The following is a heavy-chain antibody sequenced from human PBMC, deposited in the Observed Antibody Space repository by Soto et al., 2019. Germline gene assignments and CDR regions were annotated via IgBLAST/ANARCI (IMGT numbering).Heavy chain of an antibody. Sequence: GGSLRLSCAASGFTFDDYAMHWVRQAPGEGLEWVSGISWNSGSIGYVDSVKGRFTISRDNAKNSLYLQMNSLRVEDTALYYCTKDIAGSGYFDAFDIWGQGTMVTVSS. CDR1: GFTFDDYA. V-gene: IGHV3-9*01. J-gene: IGHJ3*02. D-gene: IGHD5-12*01. CDR3: TKDIAGSGYFDAFDI. CDR2: ISWNSGSI.